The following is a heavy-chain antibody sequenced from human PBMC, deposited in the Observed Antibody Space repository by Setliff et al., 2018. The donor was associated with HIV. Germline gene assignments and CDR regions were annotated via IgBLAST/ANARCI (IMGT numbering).Heavy chain of an antibody. V-gene: IGHV3-74*01. CDR3: AREGATTAGFDI. Sequence: PGGSLRLSCAASGFTFSTYWMHWIRQVPGKGLVWVSRINYDRITTSYADSVQGRFTISRDNAKNTVYLQMNSLRVDDAAIYYCAREGATTAGFDIWGHGTMVTVSS. J-gene: IGHJ3*02. CDR1: GFTFSTYW. D-gene: IGHD6-19*01. CDR2: INYDRITT.